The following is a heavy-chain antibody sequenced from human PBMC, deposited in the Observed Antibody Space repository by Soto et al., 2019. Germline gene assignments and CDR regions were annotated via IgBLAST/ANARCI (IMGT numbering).Heavy chain of an antibody. D-gene: IGHD1-26*01. CDR1: GRSMSSNY. V-gene: IGHV4-59*01. J-gene: IGHJ4*02. CDR3: ASYRGALYFES. Sequence: RSLTCSVSGRSMSSNYWSWIRQSPDKVLEWLGYVFYGGTDYNPSLGGRVSMSVETSKSQFSLKLTSVTVADTAVYYCASYRGALYFESWGPGILVTVSS. CDR2: VFYGGT.